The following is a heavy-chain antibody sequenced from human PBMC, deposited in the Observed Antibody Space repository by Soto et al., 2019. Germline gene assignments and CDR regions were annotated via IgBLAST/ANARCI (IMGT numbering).Heavy chain of an antibody. Sequence: QVQLQQWGAGLLKPSETLSLTCAVYGGSFSGYYWSWIRQPPGKGLEWIGEINHSGSTNYNPSLKSRVTISVDTSKNQFSLKLSSVTAADTAVYYCARVRMVRANWFDPWGQGTLVTVSS. V-gene: IGHV4-34*01. D-gene: IGHD3-10*01. CDR3: ARVRMVRANWFDP. CDR2: INHSGST. J-gene: IGHJ5*02. CDR1: GGSFSGYY.